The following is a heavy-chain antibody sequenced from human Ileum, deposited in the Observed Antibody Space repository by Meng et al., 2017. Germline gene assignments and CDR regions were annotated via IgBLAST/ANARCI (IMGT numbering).Heavy chain of an antibody. Sequence: GPGLLNPPGTLSLTCDVPGTWWSWARQPPGKGLEWIGEIFQSGRTNYNPSLKSRVTISIDKSKSQISLQLSAVTAADTAVYSCATSNDRDVYYLGYWGQGTLVTVSS. D-gene: IGHD3-22*01. CDR2: IFQSGRT. CDR3: ATSNDRDVYYLGY. V-gene: IGHV4-4*01. J-gene: IGHJ4*02. CDR1: GTW.